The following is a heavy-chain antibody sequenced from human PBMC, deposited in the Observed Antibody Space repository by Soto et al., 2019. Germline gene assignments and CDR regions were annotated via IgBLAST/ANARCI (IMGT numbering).Heavy chain of an antibody. D-gene: IGHD2-15*01. J-gene: IGHJ3*01. CDR2: ISPNNGAT. Sequence: QVQLVQSGAEVKKPGASMKVSCKASGYTFSDYYMHWVRQAPGQGLECMGWISPNNGATNYAQKFQDRCTMTRDASITTAYMELSRLRSDDTAVYYCARGGEFCSTGSCNSSLGDAFDVWGQGTTVTVSS. CDR1: GYTFSDYY. V-gene: IGHV1-2*02. CDR3: ARGGEFCSTGSCNSSLGDAFDV.